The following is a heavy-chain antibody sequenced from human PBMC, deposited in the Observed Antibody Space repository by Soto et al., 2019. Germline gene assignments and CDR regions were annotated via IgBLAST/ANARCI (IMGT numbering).Heavy chain of an antibody. V-gene: IGHV1-69*06. J-gene: IGHJ3*02. Sequence: SVKVSCKASGGTFSSYAISWVRQAPGQGLEWMGGIIPIFGTANYAQKFQGRVTITPDKSTSTAYMELSSLRSEDTNVYYCASYCGGDCYHAFDIWGQGTMVTVS. CDR2: IIPIFGTA. D-gene: IGHD2-21*02. CDR3: ASYCGGDCYHAFDI. CDR1: GGTFSSYA.